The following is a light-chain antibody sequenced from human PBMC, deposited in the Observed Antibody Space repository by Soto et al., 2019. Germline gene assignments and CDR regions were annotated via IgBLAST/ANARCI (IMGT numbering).Light chain of an antibody. Sequence: EIVLTQSPATLSLSPGERATLSCRASQSVSSYLAWYQQKPGQAPRLVIYDASSRATGVPPRFSGSGSGTDFTLTISSFEPEDFAFYYCLQRSTWYTFGQGTKLEIK. V-gene: IGKV3-11*01. CDR1: QSVSSY. J-gene: IGKJ2*01. CDR2: DAS. CDR3: LQRSTWYT.